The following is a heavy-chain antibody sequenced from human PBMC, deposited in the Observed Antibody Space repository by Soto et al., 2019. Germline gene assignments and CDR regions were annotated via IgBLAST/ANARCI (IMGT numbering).Heavy chain of an antibody. Sequence: GGSLRLSCAASGFTFSSYAMSWVRQAPGKGLEWVSAISGSGGSTYYADSVKGRFTISRDNSKSTLYLQMNSLRAEDTAVYYCAKGLQQLVRGWFDPWGQGTLVTVSS. V-gene: IGHV3-23*01. CDR1: GFTFSSYA. D-gene: IGHD6-13*01. J-gene: IGHJ5*02. CDR2: ISGSGGST. CDR3: AKGLQQLVRGWFDP.